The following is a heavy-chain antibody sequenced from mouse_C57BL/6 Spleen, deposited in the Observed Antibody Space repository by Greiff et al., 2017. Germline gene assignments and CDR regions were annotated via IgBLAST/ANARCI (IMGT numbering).Heavy chain of an antibody. Sequence: QVQLQQSGAELARPGASVKLSCKASGYTFTGYTMHWVKQRPGQGLEWIGYINPSSGYTKYNQKFKDKATLTADKSSSTAYMQLGSLTPEDSAVYDCARSISCSYYLDYWGQGTTLTVSS. D-gene: IGHD3-1*01. J-gene: IGHJ2*01. V-gene: IGHV1-4*01. CDR2: INPSSGYT. CDR1: GYTFTGYT. CDR3: ARSISCSYYLDY.